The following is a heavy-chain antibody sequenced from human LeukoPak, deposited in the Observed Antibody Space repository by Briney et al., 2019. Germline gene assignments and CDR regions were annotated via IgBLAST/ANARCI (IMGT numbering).Heavy chain of an antibody. Sequence: ASLKVSCKVSGYTLTELSMHWVRQAPGKGLEWMGGFDPEDGETIYAQKFQGRVTMTEDTSTDTAYMELSSLRSEDTAVYYCARGRRITIFGVVITLDFDYWGQGTLVTVSS. V-gene: IGHV1-24*01. D-gene: IGHD3-3*01. CDR2: FDPEDGET. CDR3: ARGRRITIFGVVITLDFDY. CDR1: GYTLTELS. J-gene: IGHJ4*02.